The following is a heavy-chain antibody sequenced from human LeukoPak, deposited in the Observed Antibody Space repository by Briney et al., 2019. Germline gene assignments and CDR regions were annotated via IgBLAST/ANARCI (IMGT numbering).Heavy chain of an antibody. CDR2: IYYSGST. J-gene: IGHJ4*02. Sequence: SETLSLSCTVSGGSISGYYWSWIRQPPGKGLEWIGYIYYSGSTNYNPSLKSRVTISVDTSKNQFSLKLSSVTAADTAVYYCARDPPFSGYFDYWGQGTLVTVSS. CDR3: ARDPPFSGYFDY. V-gene: IGHV4-59*01. D-gene: IGHD3-3*01. CDR1: GGSISGYY.